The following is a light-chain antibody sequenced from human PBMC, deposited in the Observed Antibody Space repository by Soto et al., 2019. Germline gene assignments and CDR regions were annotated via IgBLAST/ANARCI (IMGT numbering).Light chain of an antibody. Sequence: EIVLTQSPGTLSLSPGERATLSCRASQSVSSSYLAWYQQKPGQAPRLLIYGASYRATGIPARFSGSGSGTDFTLTISSLEPEDFAIYYCQQRSNYITFGQGTRLEIK. V-gene: IGKV3D-20*02. CDR1: QSVSSSY. CDR3: QQRSNYIT. J-gene: IGKJ5*01. CDR2: GAS.